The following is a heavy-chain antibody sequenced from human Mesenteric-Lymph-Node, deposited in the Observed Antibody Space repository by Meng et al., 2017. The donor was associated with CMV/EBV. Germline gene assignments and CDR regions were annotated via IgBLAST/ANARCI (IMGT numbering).Heavy chain of an antibody. Sequence: GESLKISCAASGFTFNNYGMHWVRQAPGKGLEWVAVIWSDGSNKFFADSVKGRFTISRDNSKNTLYLEMNSLRAEDTALYYCAKGAGRTYYYSGIDVWGRGTTVTVSS. CDR2: IWSDGSNK. CDR3: AKGAGRTYYYSGIDV. J-gene: IGHJ6*02. CDR1: GFTFNNYG. V-gene: IGHV3-33*06.